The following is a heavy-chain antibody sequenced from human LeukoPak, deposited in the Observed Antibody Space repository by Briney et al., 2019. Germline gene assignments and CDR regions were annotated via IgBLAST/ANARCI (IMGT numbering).Heavy chain of an antibody. CDR3: AKDEELGYSYGAIDY. J-gene: IGHJ4*02. D-gene: IGHD5-18*01. CDR1: GFTFSSYA. CDR2: ISGSGGST. Sequence: PGGSLRLSCAASGFTFSSYAVSWVRQAPGKGLEWVSAISGSGGSTYYADSVKGRFTISRDNSKNTLYLQMNSLRAEDTAVYYCAKDEELGYSYGAIDYWGQGTLVTVSS. V-gene: IGHV3-23*01.